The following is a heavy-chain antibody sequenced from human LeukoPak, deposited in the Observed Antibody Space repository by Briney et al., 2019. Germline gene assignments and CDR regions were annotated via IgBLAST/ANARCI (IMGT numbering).Heavy chain of an antibody. CDR2: INPSGGST. J-gene: IGHJ4*02. Sequence: ASVKVSCKASGYTFTSYYMHWVRQAPGQGLEWMGIINPSGGSTSYAPKFQSRVTVTRDTSTSTVYMELRSLRSEDTAVYYCARVDCSSGRCYTLDFDYWGQGTLVTVSS. CDR3: ARVDCSSGRCYTLDFDY. D-gene: IGHD2-2*02. V-gene: IGHV1-46*03. CDR1: GYTFTSYY.